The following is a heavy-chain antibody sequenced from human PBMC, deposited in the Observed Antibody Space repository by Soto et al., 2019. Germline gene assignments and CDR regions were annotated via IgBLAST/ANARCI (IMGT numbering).Heavy chain of an antibody. D-gene: IGHD3-3*01. CDR1: GFTFSSYS. Sequence: EVQLVESGGGLVQPGGSLRLSCAASGFTFSSYSMNWVRQAPGKGLEWVSYISSSSSTIYYADSVKGRFTISRDNAKNSLYLQMNSLRAEDTAVYYCARIFYDIWSGYLSYYFDYWGQGTLVTVSS. CDR2: ISSSSSTI. CDR3: ARIFYDIWSGYLSYYFDY. J-gene: IGHJ4*02. V-gene: IGHV3-48*01.